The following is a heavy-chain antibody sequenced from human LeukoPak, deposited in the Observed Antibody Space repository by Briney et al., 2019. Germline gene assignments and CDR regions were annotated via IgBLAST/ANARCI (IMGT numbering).Heavy chain of an antibody. CDR3: ARGPSVATIHPLFYY. D-gene: IGHD5-12*01. J-gene: IGHJ4*02. V-gene: IGHV3-30*03. CDR2: ISYDGSNK. Sequence: GGSLRLSCAASGFTFSSYGMHWVRQAPGKGLEWVAVISYDGSNKYYADSVKGRFTISRDNSKNTLYLQMNSLRAEDTAVYYCARGPSVATIHPLFYYWGQGTLVTVSS. CDR1: GFTFSSYG.